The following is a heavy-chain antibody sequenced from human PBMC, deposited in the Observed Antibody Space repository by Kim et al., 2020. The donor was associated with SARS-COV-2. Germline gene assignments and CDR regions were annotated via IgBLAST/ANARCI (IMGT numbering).Heavy chain of an antibody. CDR3: ARDPFNRDPVIVWS. V-gene: IGHV1-69*04. Sequence: ASVKVSCQASGDPLGTYGLIWVRQAPGQGLEWMGRIIPLLGTVDYAKKFQDRVTITADRGTNTAFMELRSLKSDDTAIYFCARDPFNRDPVIVWSWGQGTLVTVSS. D-gene: IGHD1-26*01. J-gene: IGHJ5*02. CDR1: GDPLGTYG. CDR2: IIPLLGTV.